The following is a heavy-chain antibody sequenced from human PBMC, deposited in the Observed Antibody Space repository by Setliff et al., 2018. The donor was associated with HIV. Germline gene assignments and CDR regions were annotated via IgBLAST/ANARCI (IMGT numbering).Heavy chain of an antibody. D-gene: IGHD1-26*01. J-gene: IGHJ4*02. V-gene: IGHV4-39*07. CDR1: GCSIRNGAYY. Sequence: SSETLSLTCTVSGCSIRNGAYYWGWIRQPPGKGLEWIGEINHSGSTNYNPSLKSRVTISVDTSKNQFSLKLSSVTAADTAVYYCARGVGSYYDWGQGTLVTVSS. CDR3: ARGVGSYYD. CDR2: INHSGST.